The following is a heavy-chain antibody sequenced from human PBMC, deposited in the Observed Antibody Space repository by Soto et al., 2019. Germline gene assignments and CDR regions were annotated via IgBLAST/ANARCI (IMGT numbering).Heavy chain of an antibody. V-gene: IGHV3-33*01. CDR2: IWYDGSNK. CDR1: GFTFSSYG. CDR3: ASDSSGWTGVVFDY. Sequence: PGGSLRLXCAASGFTFSSYGMHWVRQAPGKGLEWVAVIWYDGSNKYYADSVKGRFTIPRDNSKNTLYLQMNSLRAEDTAVYYCASDSSGWTGVVFDYWGQGTLVTVSS. D-gene: IGHD6-19*01. J-gene: IGHJ4*02.